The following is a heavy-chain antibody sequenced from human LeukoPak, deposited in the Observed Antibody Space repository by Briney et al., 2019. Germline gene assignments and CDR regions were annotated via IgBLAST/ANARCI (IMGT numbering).Heavy chain of an antibody. D-gene: IGHD5-18*01. Sequence: PSETLSLTCAVYGGSFSGYYWSWIRQPPGKGLEWIGEINHSGSTNYNPSLKNRVTISVDTSKNQFSLKLSSVTAADTAVYYCARARGYSYGYPAYYHYYYHYMDVWGKGTTVTVSS. CDR2: INHSGST. CDR1: GGSFSGYY. CDR3: ARARGYSYGYPAYYHYYYHYMDV. J-gene: IGHJ6*03. V-gene: IGHV4-34*01.